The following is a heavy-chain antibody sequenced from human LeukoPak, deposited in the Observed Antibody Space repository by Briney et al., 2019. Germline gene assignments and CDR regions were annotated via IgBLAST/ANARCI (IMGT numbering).Heavy chain of an antibody. CDR1: HYSITSGYF. CDR2: IYHSGTT. V-gene: IGHV4-38-2*02. D-gene: IGHD3-22*01. J-gene: IGHJ4*02. Sequence: SETLSLTCAVSHYSITSGYFWGWIRQPPGKGLEWIASIYHSGTTYYNPSLRNRVTLFVDTSKNQFSLKLTSLTAADTAVYYCARDGVFHDSDGYSFDYWGQGTLVTVSS. CDR3: ARDGVFHDSDGYSFDY.